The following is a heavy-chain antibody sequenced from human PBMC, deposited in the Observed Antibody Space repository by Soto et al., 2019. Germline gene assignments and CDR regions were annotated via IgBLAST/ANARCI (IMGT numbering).Heavy chain of an antibody. J-gene: IGHJ4*02. D-gene: IGHD3-3*01. CDR3: ARGDQYDFWSGQTYFFDY. CDR1: GGTFSSYA. Sequence: QVQLVQSGAEVKKPGSSVRVSCKASGGTFSSYAINWVRQAPGQGLEWMGRIIPIFGTANYAQKFQGRVTITADESTSTVYMELSSLRSEDTAVSYCARGDQYDFWSGQTYFFDYWGQGTLVTVSS. V-gene: IGHV1-69*01. CDR2: IIPIFGTA.